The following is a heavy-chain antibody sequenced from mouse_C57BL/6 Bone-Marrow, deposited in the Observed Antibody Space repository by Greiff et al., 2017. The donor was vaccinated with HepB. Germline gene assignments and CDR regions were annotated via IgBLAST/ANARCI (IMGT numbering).Heavy chain of an antibody. Sequence: QVQLQQSGAELARPGASVKLSCKASGYTFTSYGISWVKQRTGQGLEWIGEIYPRSGNTYYNEKFKGKATLTADKSSSTAYMELRSLTSEDSAVYFCARPPLLLLSRYYYAMDYWGQGTSVTVSS. CDR2: IYPRSGNT. J-gene: IGHJ4*01. V-gene: IGHV1-81*01. CDR1: GYTFTSYG. D-gene: IGHD1-1*01. CDR3: ARPPLLLLSRYYYAMDY.